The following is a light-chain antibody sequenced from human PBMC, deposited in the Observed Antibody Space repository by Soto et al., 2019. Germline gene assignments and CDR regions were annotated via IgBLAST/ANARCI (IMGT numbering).Light chain of an antibody. J-gene: IGKJ1*01. CDR1: QTIGGW. CDR3: QQYADYSST. Sequence: DLQMTQSPSTLSASVGDRVTITCRASQTIGGWLAWFQQKPGKAPNLLIYGVSSVESGVPSRFRGSGSVTTFTLTITNLQPDDFATYYCQQYADYSSTFGQGTKVEGK. CDR2: GVS. V-gene: IGKV1-5*03.